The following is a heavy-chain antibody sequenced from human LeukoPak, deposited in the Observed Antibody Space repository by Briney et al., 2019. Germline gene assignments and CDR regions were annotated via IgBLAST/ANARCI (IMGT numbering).Heavy chain of an antibody. Sequence: KGLEWIGRIYTSGSTNYNPSLKSRVTMSVDTSKNQFSLKLSSVTAADTAVYYCARGYMTIDSWGQGTLVTVSS. D-gene: IGHD4-11*01. CDR3: ARGYMTIDS. J-gene: IGHJ4*02. CDR2: IYTSGST. V-gene: IGHV4-4*07.